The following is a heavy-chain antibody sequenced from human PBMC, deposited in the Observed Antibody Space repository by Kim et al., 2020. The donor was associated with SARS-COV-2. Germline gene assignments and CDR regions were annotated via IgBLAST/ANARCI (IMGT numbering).Heavy chain of an antibody. Sequence: GGSLRLSCAGFGFTFNDYGINWVRQAPGKGLEWISYISRTSGSIYYADSVKGRFTIARDKAEKSVFLQMNSLRDDDTAVYYCARELEIWTMAVLIGVPTYYNGMDVWGQGTTVTVSS. CDR2: ISRTSGSI. CDR3: ARELEIWTMAVLIGVPTYYNGMDV. CDR1: GFTFNDYG. J-gene: IGHJ6*02. D-gene: IGHD3-10*01. V-gene: IGHV3-48*02.